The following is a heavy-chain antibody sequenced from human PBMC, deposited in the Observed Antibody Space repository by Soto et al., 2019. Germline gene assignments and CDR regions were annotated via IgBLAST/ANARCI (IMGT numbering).Heavy chain of an antibody. J-gene: IGHJ4*02. CDR3: ARDADAQGREFDY. CDR1: GFTFSSYS. V-gene: IGHV3-21*01. Sequence: PGGSLRLSCAASGFTFSSYSMNWVRQAPGKGLEWVSSISSSSSYIYYADSVKGRFTISRDNAKNSLYLQMNSLRAEDTAVYYCARDADAQGREFDYWGQGTLVTVSS. D-gene: IGHD6-6*01. CDR2: ISSSSSYI.